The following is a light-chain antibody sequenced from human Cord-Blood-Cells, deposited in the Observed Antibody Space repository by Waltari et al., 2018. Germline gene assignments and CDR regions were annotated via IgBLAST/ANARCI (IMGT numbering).Light chain of an antibody. CDR3: CSYAGSSTVV. CDR1: SSDVGSYNL. Sequence: QSALTQPASVSGSPGQSITSSCTGTSSDVGSYNLVSWYQQHPGKAPKLRIYEGSKRPSGVSNRFSGSKSGNTASLTISGLQAEDEADYYCCSYAGSSTVVFGGGTTLTVL. V-gene: IGLV2-23*01. J-gene: IGLJ2*01. CDR2: EGS.